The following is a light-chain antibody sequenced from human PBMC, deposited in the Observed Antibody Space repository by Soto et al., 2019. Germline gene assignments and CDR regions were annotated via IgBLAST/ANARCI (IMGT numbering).Light chain of an antibody. J-gene: IGKJ2*01. CDR3: QQYGSTPPYT. CDR1: QSVSNNY. V-gene: IGKV3-20*01. Sequence: EVVLTQSPGTLSLSPGERATLSCRASQSVSNNYFAWYQQKPGQAPRLLIFGSSDRATGIPDRFSGSGSGTDFTLTIRRLEPEDFAVYYYQQYGSTPPYTFGQGTKLEIK. CDR2: GSS.